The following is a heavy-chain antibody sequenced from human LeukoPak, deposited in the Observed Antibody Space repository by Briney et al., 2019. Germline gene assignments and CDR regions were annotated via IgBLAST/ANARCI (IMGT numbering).Heavy chain of an antibody. CDR3: AVGKRYDSTYGMDV. J-gene: IGHJ6*02. V-gene: IGHV4-39*01. CDR1: GGSIRSSYYY. Sequence: SETLSLTCTVSGGSIRSSYYYWGWIRQPPGKGLEWIGSIYDSGSTYYNPSLKSRVTISVDTSKNQFSLKLNSVTAADTAVYYCAVGKRYDSTYGMDVWGQGTTVTVSS. CDR2: IYDSGST. D-gene: IGHD3-22*01.